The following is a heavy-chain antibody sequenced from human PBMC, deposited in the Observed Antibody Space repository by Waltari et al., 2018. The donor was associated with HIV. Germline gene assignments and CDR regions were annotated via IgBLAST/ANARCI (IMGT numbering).Heavy chain of an antibody. J-gene: IGHJ1*01. CDR1: GFTFSKAS. Sequence: EVQLVESGGGLVKSGGALRLPCAAPGFTFSKASMSWFRKAPGKGLEWVGRSKSKTDGGTTDYAAPVKGRFTISRDDSKNTLYLQMNSLKTEDTAVYYCTTAYDSSGYYYLPWFQHWGQGTLVTVSS. D-gene: IGHD3-22*01. CDR3: TTAYDSSGYYYLPWFQH. CDR2: SKSKTDGGTT. V-gene: IGHV3-15*01.